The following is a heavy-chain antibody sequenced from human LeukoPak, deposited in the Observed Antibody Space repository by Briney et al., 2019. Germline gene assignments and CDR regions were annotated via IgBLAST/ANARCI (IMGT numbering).Heavy chain of an antibody. Sequence: ASVKVSCKASGFTFTSSAMQWVRQARGQRLEWIGWIVVGSGNTNYAQKFQGRVTMTRNTSISTAYMELSSLRSEDTAVYYCARVRWLAPQYYFDYWGQGTLVTVSS. CDR3: ARVRWLAPQYYFDY. CDR2: IVVGSGNT. D-gene: IGHD4-23*01. CDR1: GFTFTSSA. V-gene: IGHV1-58*02. J-gene: IGHJ4*02.